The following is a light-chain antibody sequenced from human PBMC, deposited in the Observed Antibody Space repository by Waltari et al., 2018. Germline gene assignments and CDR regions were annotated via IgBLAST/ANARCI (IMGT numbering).Light chain of an antibody. CDR3: QQYYSSPRT. CDR1: QSVLYSSNNKNY. J-gene: IGKJ4*01. Sequence: DIVMTQSPDSLAVSLGERATLNCKSSQSVLYSSNNKNYLTWYQHKPGQPPKLLIYWASTLESGVPDRFSGSGSGTDFTLTISSLQAEDVAVYYCQQYYSSPRTFGGGTKVDIK. CDR2: WAS. V-gene: IGKV4-1*01.